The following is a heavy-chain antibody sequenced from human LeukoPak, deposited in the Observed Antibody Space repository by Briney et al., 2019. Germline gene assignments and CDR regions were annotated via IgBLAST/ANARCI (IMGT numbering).Heavy chain of an antibody. D-gene: IGHD3-22*01. CDR3: ASPLYPISSGPVCY. V-gene: IGHV1-69*05. CDR1: GGTFSSYA. Sequence: ASVKVSCKASGGTFSSYAISWVRQAPGQGLEWMGGIIPIFGTANYAQKFQGRVTITTDESTSTAYMELSSLRSEDTAVYYCASPLYPISSGPVCYWGQGTLVTVSS. J-gene: IGHJ4*02. CDR2: IIPIFGTA.